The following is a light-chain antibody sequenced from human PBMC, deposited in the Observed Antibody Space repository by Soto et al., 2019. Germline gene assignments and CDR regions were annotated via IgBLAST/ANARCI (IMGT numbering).Light chain of an antibody. Sequence: EIVLTQSPGTLSLSPGERATLSCRASQSVSSSYLAWYQQKPGQAPSLLIYGASSRATGIPDRFSGSGSGTDFTLTISRLEPEDFAVYYCQQYGSSPLTFGQGTKLEIK. J-gene: IGKJ2*01. V-gene: IGKV3-20*01. CDR1: QSVSSSY. CDR2: GAS. CDR3: QQYGSSPLT.